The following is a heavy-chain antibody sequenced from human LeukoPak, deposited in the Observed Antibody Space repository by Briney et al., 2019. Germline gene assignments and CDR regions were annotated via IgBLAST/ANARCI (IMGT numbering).Heavy chain of an antibody. Sequence: PGGSLSLSCAASRVTVPTNYMSCVRQAPGQGLEWVSVIYNGGTTYYADSVKGRFTIARDNSKNTVYLQMNSLRAEDTAVYYCAREGVFNEDHDCSRLWVYWGQGTLVTVSS. J-gene: IGHJ4*02. V-gene: IGHV3-53*01. D-gene: IGHD3-22*01. CDR2: IYNGGTT. CDR3: AREGVFNEDHDCSRLWVY. CDR1: RVTVPTNY.